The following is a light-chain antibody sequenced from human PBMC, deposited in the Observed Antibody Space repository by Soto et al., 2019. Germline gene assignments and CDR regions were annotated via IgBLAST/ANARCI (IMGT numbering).Light chain of an antibody. CDR2: EVS. Sequence: QSVLIQPASVSGSPGQSITISCTGTSSDVGGSNYVSWYQHHPHRDPKLLIYEVSYRPSGVSNRFSGSKSGNMASLTISGLQAEDEADYYWSSYTSSNTLEVFGSGTKLTVL. J-gene: IGLJ1*01. CDR3: SSYTSSNTLEV. V-gene: IGLV2-14*01. CDR1: SSDVGGSNY.